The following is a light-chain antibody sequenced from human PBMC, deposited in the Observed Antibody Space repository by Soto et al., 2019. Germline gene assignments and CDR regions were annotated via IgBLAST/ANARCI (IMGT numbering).Light chain of an antibody. Sequence: DIQMTQSPSSLSASVGDRVTITCQASQDISNYLNWYQQKPGKAPKLLIYDSSNLETGVPSRFSGSVSGTDFTFNISSLQPEDIATYYCQQYDNLPWTFGQGTKVEIK. J-gene: IGKJ1*01. CDR1: QDISNY. CDR2: DSS. CDR3: QQYDNLPWT. V-gene: IGKV1-33*01.